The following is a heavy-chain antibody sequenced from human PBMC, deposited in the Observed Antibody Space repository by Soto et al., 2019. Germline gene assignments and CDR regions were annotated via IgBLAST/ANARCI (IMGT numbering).Heavy chain of an antibody. CDR1: GFSLTTDRVG. J-gene: IGHJ4*02. D-gene: IGHD1-26*01. CDR2: IYWDDSK. CDR3: AHAYGGRSLY. V-gene: IGHV2-5*02. Sequence: QITLKESGPTLVKPTQTLTLTCTFSGFSLTTDRVGVGWIRQPPGEALEWLAVIYWDDSKTYRPSLESRLTITKDTAKNQAALTMTNTDSLDTATYYCAHAYGGRSLYWGQGTLVTVSS.